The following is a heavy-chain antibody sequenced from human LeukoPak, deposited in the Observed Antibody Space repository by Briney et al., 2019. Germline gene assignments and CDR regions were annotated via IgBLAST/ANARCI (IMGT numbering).Heavy chain of an antibody. V-gene: IGHV1-2*02. J-gene: IGHJ5*02. D-gene: IGHD1-26*01. CDR2: INSNSGGT. Sequence: ASVKVSCKASGYTFTGYYMHWVRQAPGQGLEWMGWINSNSGGTNYAQKFQDRVTMTRDTSISTVYLELSSLRYDDTAVYYCARPIQWGYSWFDPWGQGSLVTVSS. CDR1: GYTFTGYY. CDR3: ARPIQWGYSWFDP.